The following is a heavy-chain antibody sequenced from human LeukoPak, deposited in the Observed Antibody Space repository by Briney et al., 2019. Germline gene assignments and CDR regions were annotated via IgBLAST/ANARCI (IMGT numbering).Heavy chain of an antibody. CDR3: ATGGTVAGTAYPEY. D-gene: IGHD6-19*01. V-gene: IGHV1-2*02. CDR1: GYTFTGYY. Sequence: ASVKVSCKDSGYTFTGYYIHWVRQAPGQGLEWMGWVNPNSGGTKYAQKFQGRVTMTRDTSISTTYMELSSLTSDDTALYYCATGGTVAGTAYPEYWGQGTLVTVSS. J-gene: IGHJ4*02. CDR2: VNPNSGGT.